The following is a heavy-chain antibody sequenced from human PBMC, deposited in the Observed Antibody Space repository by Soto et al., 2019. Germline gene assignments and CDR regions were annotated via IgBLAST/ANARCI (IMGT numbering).Heavy chain of an antibody. D-gene: IGHD1-26*01. J-gene: IGHJ3*02. CDR1: GFTFSSYA. Sequence: GESLKISCAASGFTFSSYAMSWVRQAPGKGLEWVSAISGSGGSTYYADSVKGRFTISRDNSKNTLYLQMNSLRAEDTAVYYCAKVGATFGAFDIWGQGTMVTVSS. CDR2: ISGSGGST. V-gene: IGHV3-23*01. CDR3: AKVGATFGAFDI.